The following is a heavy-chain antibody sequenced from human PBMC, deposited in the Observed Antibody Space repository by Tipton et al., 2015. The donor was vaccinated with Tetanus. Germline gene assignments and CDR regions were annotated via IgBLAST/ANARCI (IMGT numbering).Heavy chain of an antibody. CDR3: ARDITVYGVDA. CDR1: GASIRGSSDY. V-gene: IGHV4-39*07. D-gene: IGHD3-3*01. Sequence: TLSLTCTVSGASIRGSSDYWGWIRQPPGKGLEWIGDISHSGTTAYNPSLKSRVSMSVDASNNQFSLMLSSVTAADTGIYYCARDITVYGVDAWGQGTTVTVSS. J-gene: IGHJ6*02. CDR2: ISHSGTT.